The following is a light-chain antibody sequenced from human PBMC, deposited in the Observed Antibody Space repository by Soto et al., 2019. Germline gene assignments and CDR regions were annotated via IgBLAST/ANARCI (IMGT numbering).Light chain of an antibody. CDR3: SSYSSSSTLV. CDR2: EVS. V-gene: IGLV2-14*01. J-gene: IGLJ1*01. Sequence: ALTHPASVSGSPGQSITIACTGSSSDVGGYNYVSWFQQHPGKAPKLMIYEVSNRPSGVSNRFSASKSGNTASLTISGLQAEDEATYYCSSYSSSSTLVFGTGTKVTVL. CDR1: SSDVGGYNY.